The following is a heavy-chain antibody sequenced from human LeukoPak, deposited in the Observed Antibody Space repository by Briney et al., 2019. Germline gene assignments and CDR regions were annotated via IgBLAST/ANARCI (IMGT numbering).Heavy chain of an antibody. D-gene: IGHD6-6*01. CDR3: ARGRRGWYSSSGWFDP. J-gene: IGHJ5*02. V-gene: IGHV4-59*12. CDR2: IYYIGST. CDR1: GGSISSYY. Sequence: PSQTLSLTCTVSGGSISSYYWSWIRQPPGKGLEWIGYIYYIGSTNYNPSLKTRVTISVDTSKNQFSLKLSSVTAADTAVYYCARGRRGWYSSSGWFDPWGQGTLVTVSS.